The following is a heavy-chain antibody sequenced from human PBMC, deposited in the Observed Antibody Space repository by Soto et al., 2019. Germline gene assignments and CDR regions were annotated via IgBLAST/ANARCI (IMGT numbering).Heavy chain of an antibody. V-gene: IGHV3-7*04. Sequence: EVQLVESGGGLVQPGGSLRLSCAASGFTFSSYWMTWVRQAPGKGLEWVANIKQDGSEKYYVDSVKGRFTISRDNAKNSLYLQMDSLRAEDTAVYYCARWFGESGVGGWGQGTLVTVSS. CDR1: GFTFSSYW. J-gene: IGHJ4*02. D-gene: IGHD3-10*01. CDR3: ARWFGESGVGG. CDR2: IKQDGSEK.